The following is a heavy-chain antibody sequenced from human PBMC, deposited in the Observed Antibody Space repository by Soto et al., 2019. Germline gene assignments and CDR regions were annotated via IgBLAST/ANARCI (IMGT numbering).Heavy chain of an antibody. CDR3: ARSYSSSWYSLYYFDY. CDR2: INPNSGGT. V-gene: IGHV1-2*04. J-gene: IGHJ4*02. Sequence: ASVKVSCKASGYTFTGYYMHWVRQAPGQGLEWMGWINPNSGGTNYAQKFQGWVTMTRDTSISTAYMELSRLRSDDTAVYYCARSYSSSWYSLYYFDYWGQGTLVTVSS. D-gene: IGHD6-13*01. CDR1: GYTFTGYY.